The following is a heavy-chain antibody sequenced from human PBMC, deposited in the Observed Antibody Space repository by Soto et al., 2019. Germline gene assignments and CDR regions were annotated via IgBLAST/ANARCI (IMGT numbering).Heavy chain of an antibody. D-gene: IGHD3-22*01. CDR3: ARAPHYYDSSGYDH. CDR1: GGSISTYY. J-gene: IGHJ4*02. V-gene: IGHV4-59*01. CDR2: IYYSGST. Sequence: PSETLSLTCTVSGGSISTYYWSWIRQPPGKGLEWIGYIYYSGSTNYNPSLRSRVTISVDTSKNQFSLNLSSVTAADTAVYYCARAPHYYDSSGYDHWGQGTLVTVSS.